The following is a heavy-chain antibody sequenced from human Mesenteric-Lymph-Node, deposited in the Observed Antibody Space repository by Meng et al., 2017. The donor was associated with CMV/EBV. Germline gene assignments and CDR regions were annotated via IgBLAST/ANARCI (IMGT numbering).Heavy chain of an antibody. CDR1: GGSISSSSYY. CDR3: ASAPEYSSSAGY. Sequence: GSLRLSCTVSGGSISSSSYYWGWIRQPPGKGLEWIGSMYYSGSSYYNPALKSRVTISVDTSKNQFSLKLSSVTAADTAVYYCASAPEYSSSAGYWGQGTLVTVSS. V-gene: IGHV4-39*07. J-gene: IGHJ4*02. D-gene: IGHD6-6*01. CDR2: MYYSGSS.